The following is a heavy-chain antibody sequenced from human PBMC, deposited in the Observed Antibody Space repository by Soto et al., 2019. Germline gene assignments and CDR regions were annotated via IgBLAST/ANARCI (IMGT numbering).Heavy chain of an antibody. CDR3: ARGDRGAFDL. Sequence: EVQLVESGGGLVRPGGSLGLSCAASGFTFSYYWMHWVRQAPGKGLVWVSRIHSDGSSTTYGDFVKGRFIISRDNARNTVDLQMNSVRVEDTAVYYCARGDRGAFDLWGQGTVVTVSS. J-gene: IGHJ3*01. V-gene: IGHV3-74*01. CDR1: GFTFSYYW. CDR2: IHSDGSST. D-gene: IGHD1-26*01.